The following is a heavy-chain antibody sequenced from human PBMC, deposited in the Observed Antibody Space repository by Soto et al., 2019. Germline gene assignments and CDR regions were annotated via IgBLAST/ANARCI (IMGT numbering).Heavy chain of an antibody. CDR3: ARAAYGANWFDP. D-gene: IGHD4-17*01. Sequence: GASVKVSCKASGGTFSSYAINWVRQAPGQGLEWMGRIIPMYGTTNYAQKFQGRVTMTADEPTSTTYMELTSLRSEDTAVYYCARAAYGANWFDPWGQGTLVTVSS. CDR1: GGTFSSYA. CDR2: IIPMYGTT. J-gene: IGHJ5*02. V-gene: IGHV1-69*13.